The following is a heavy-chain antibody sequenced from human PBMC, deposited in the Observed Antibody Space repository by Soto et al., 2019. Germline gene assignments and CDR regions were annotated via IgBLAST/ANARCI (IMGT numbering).Heavy chain of an antibody. CDR2: IYPGDSDT. CDR3: ARQLEAHELRDAFDI. Sequence: PVDSLTISCKGCGYSFTRYWIGWERQMPGKGLEWMGVIYPGDSDTRYSPSFQGQVTISADKSISTAYLQWSSLKASDTAMYYCARQLEAHELRDAFDIWGQGTMVTVSS. CDR1: GYSFTRYW. J-gene: IGHJ3*02. V-gene: IGHV5-51*01. D-gene: IGHD3-3*01.